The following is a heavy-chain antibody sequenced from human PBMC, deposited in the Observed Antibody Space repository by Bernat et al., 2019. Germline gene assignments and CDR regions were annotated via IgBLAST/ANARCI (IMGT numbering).Heavy chain of an antibody. CDR3: ARPTIYDSSGYYFDY. D-gene: IGHD3-22*01. J-gene: IGHJ4*02. CDR1: GGSITSSSYY. CDR2: IYYSGRT. V-gene: IGHV4-39*01. Sequence: QLQLQESGPGLVKPSETLSLTCTVSGGSITSSSYYWGWFRQPPGKGLEGIGGIYYSGRTYYNPSLKSRVTISVDTSKNKFALKMSSVTAADTAVYYCARPTIYDSSGYYFDYWGQGTLVTVSS.